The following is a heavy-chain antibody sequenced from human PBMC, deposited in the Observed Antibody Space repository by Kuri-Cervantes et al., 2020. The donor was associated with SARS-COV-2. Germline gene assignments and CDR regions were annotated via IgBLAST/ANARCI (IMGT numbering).Heavy chain of an antibody. CDR3: ARTNGSAFDI. J-gene: IGHJ3*02. D-gene: IGHD1-26*01. CDR1: GFTFSSYA. Sequence: GGSLRLSCAASGFTFSSYAMHWVRQAPGKGLEWVAVISYDGSNKYYADSVKGRFTISRDNSENTLYLQMNSLRAEDTAVYYCARTNGSAFDIWGQGTMVNVSS. V-gene: IGHV3-30*07. CDR2: ISYDGSNK.